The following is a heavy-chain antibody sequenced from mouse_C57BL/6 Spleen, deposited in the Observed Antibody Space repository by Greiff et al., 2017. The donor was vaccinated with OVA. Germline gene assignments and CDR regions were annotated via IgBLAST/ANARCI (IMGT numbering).Heavy chain of an antibody. CDR3: ARGHDGAWFAY. Sequence: EVQLQQSGPELVKPGASVKISCKASGYTFTDYYMNWVKQSHGKSLEWIGDINPNNGGTSYNQKFKGKATLTVDKSSSTAYMELRSLTSEDSAVYYCARGHDGAWFAYWGQGTLVTVSA. CDR1: GYTFTDYY. J-gene: IGHJ3*01. V-gene: IGHV1-26*01. D-gene: IGHD1-2*01. CDR2: INPNNGGT.